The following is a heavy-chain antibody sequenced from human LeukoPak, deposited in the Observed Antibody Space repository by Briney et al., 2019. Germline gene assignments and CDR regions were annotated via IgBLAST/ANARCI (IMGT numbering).Heavy chain of an antibody. J-gene: IGHJ4*02. CDR2: IYYSGST. D-gene: IGHD6-19*01. CDR3: ARDPKNKIAVAGTGSNFDY. V-gene: IGHV4-30-4*08. Sequence: SETLSLTCTVSGGSISSGDYYWSWIRQPPGKGLEWIGYIYYSGSTHYNLSLKSRLTISVDTSKNQFSLKLSSVTAADTAVYYCARDPKNKIAVAGTGSNFDYWGQGTLVTVSS. CDR1: GGSISSGDYY.